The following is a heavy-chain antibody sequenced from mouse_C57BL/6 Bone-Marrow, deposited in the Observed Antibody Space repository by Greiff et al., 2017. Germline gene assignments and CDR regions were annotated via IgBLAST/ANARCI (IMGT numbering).Heavy chain of an antibody. V-gene: IGHV1-5*01. J-gene: IGHJ3*01. D-gene: IGHD1-1*01. CDR3: TREYYYGSSYTFAY. Sequence: EVQGVESGTVLARPGASVKMSCKTSGYTFTSYWMHWVKQRPGQGLEWIGAIYPGNSDTSYNQKFKGKAKLTAVTSASTAYMELSSLTNEDSAVYYCTREYYYGSSYTFAYWGQGTLVTVSA. CDR1: GYTFTSYW. CDR2: IYPGNSDT.